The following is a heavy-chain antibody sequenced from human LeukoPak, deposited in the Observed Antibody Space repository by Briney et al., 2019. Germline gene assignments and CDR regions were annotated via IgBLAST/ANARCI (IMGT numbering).Heavy chain of an antibody. CDR3: ARDLGTAYYYYFDV. CDR2: IYRSGSA. CDR1: GDSISSGTYY. J-gene: IGHJ6*03. V-gene: IGHV4-31*03. D-gene: IGHD3-16*01. Sequence: PSETLSLTCTVSGDSISSGTYYWSWIRHFPGKGLEWIGYIYRSGSAYSNPSLKSRVAMSVDTSKNQLSLNLTSVTAADTAVYFCARDLGTAYYYYFDVWGKWTAVTV.